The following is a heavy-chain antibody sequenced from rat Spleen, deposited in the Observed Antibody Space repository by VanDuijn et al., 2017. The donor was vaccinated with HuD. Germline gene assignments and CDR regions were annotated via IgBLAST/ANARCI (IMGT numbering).Heavy chain of an antibody. CDR2: ISSGGST. CDR3: TGDRHSPGVMDA. J-gene: IGHJ4*01. D-gene: IGHD1-4*01. Sequence: QVQLKESGPGLVQPSQTLSLTCTVSGFSLSSYGVIWVRQPPGKGLEWLAAISSGGSTYCNSALKSRLSIGRDTSKSQVFLKMNSLQPEDTAIYFCTGDRHSPGVMDAWGQGASVTVSS. CDR1: GFSLSSYG. V-gene: IGHV2S8*01.